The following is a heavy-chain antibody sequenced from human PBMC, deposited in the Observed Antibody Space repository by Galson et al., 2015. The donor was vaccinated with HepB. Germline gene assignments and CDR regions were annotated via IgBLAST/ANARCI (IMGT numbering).Heavy chain of an antibody. Sequence: SLRLSCAASGFTFSSYGMHWVRQAPGKGLEWVAVIWYDGSNKYYADSVKGRFTISRDNTKNTLYLQMNSLRAEDTAVYYCARAGEQQLVLPTNWFDPWGQGTLVTVSS. CDR2: IWYDGSNK. J-gene: IGHJ5*02. V-gene: IGHV3-33*01. CDR3: ARAGEQQLVLPTNWFDP. D-gene: IGHD6-13*01. CDR1: GFTFSSYG.